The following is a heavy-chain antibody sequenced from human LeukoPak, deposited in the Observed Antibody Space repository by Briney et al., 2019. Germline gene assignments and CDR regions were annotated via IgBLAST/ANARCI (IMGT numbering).Heavy chain of an antibody. CDR1: GGTFSSYA. CDR3: ARVGYYDSSGYYHDY. D-gene: IGHD3-22*01. V-gene: IGHV1-69*05. Sequence: SVKVSCKASGGTFSSYAISWVRQAPGQGLEWMGGIIPIFGTANYAQKFQGRVTITTDESTSTAYMELSSLRPEDTAVYYCARVGYYDSSGYYHDYWGQGTLVTVSS. J-gene: IGHJ4*02. CDR2: IIPIFGTA.